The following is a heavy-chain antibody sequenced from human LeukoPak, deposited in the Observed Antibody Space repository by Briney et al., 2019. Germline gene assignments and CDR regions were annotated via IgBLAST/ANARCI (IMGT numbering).Heavy chain of an antibody. CDR3: ARDKSIAAPFPFDY. J-gene: IGHJ4*02. CDR1: GGTFSNYA. CDR2: IIPILGLA. V-gene: IGHV1-69*04. Sequence: SVKVSCKASGGTFSNYAISWVRQAPGQGLEWMGRIIPILGLANYAQKFQNRVTITADKSTSTAYMDLSSLRSEDTAVYYCARDKSIAAPFPFDYWGQGTLVTVSS. D-gene: IGHD6-6*01.